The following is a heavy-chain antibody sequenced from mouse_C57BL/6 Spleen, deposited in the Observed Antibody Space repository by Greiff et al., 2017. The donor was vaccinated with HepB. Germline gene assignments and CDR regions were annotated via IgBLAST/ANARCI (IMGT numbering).Heavy chain of an antibody. D-gene: IGHD2-4*01. CDR3: ARIRGDYDPWYFDV. Sequence: QVQLKESGPGILQPSQTLSLTCSFSGFSLSTFGMGVGWIRQPSGKGLEWLAHIWWDDDKYYNPALKSRLTISKNTSKNQVFLKIANVDTADTATYYCARIRGDYDPWYFDVWGTGTTVTVSS. CDR1: GFSLSTFGMG. J-gene: IGHJ1*03. CDR2: IWWDDDK. V-gene: IGHV8-8*01.